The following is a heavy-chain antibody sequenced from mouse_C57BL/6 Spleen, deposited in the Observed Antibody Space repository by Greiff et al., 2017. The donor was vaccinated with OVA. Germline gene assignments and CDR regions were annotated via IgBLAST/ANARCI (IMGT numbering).Heavy chain of an antibody. V-gene: IGHV6-6*01. J-gene: IGHJ2*01. CDR3: TSYYYGSSHFDY. Sequence: EVQLVESGGGLVQPGGSMKLSCAASGFTFSDAWMDWVRQSPEKGLEWVAEIRNKANNHATYDAVSVKGRFTISRDDSKSSVYLHINSLRAEDTGIYYCTSYYYGSSHFDYWGQGTTLTVSS. D-gene: IGHD1-1*01. CDR1: GFTFSDAW. CDR2: IRNKANNHAT.